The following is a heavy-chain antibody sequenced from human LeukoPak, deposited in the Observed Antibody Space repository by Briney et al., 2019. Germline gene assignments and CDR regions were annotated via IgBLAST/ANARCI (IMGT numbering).Heavy chain of an antibody. CDR3: ATGYGSGTLRDRYYYMDV. V-gene: IGHV4-4*07. Sequence: PSETLSLTCTVSGGSISSYYWSWIRQPAGKGLEWIGRTYTSGSTNYNPSLKSRVTMSVDTSKNQFSLKLSSVTAADTAVYYCATGYGSGTLRDRYYYMDVWGKGTTVTVSS. J-gene: IGHJ6*03. D-gene: IGHD3-10*01. CDR1: GGSISSYY. CDR2: TYTSGST.